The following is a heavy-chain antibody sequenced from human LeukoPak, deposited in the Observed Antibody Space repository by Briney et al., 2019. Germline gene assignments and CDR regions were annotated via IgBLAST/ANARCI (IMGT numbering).Heavy chain of an antibody. Sequence: SETLSLTCTVSGYSISSGYYWGWIRPPPGKGLEWIGSIYHSGSTYYNPSLKSRVTISVDTSKTKSPRKLSSVTAADTAVYYCARALLLRPYNWFDPWGQGTLVTVSS. J-gene: IGHJ5*02. V-gene: IGHV4-38-2*02. CDR2: IYHSGST. CDR3: ARALLLRPYNWFDP. CDR1: GYSISSGYY. D-gene: IGHD1-26*01.